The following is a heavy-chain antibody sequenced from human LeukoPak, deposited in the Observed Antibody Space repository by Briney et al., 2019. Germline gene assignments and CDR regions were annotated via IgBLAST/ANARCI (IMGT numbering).Heavy chain of an antibody. CDR1: GYTFTSYY. CDR2: TNPSGGST. D-gene: IGHD5-18*01. V-gene: IGHV1-46*01. Sequence: ASVTVSCKASGYTFTSYYMHWVRQAPGQGLEWMGITNPSGGSTSYAQKFQGRVTMTRDTSTSTVYMELSSLRSEDAAVYYCARGAAYTAMVTDDYFDYWGQGTLVTVSS. CDR3: ARGAAYTAMVTDDYFDY. J-gene: IGHJ4*02.